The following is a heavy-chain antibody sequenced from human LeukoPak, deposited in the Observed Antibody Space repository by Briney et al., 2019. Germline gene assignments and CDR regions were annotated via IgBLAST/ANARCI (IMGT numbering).Heavy chain of an antibody. J-gene: IGHJ4*02. V-gene: IGHV3-48*03. D-gene: IGHD3-9*01. CDR1: GFTFSSYE. CDR3: ARDRYDILTGYSEY. CDR2: ISSSGSTI. Sequence: GGSLRLSCAASGFTFSSYEMNWARQAPGKGLEWVSYISSSGSTIYYADSVKGRFTISRDNAKNSLYLQMNSLRAEDTAVYYCARDRYDILTGYSEYWGQGTLVTVSS.